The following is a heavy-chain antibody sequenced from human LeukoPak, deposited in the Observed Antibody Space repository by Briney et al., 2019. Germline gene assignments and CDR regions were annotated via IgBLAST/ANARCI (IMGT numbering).Heavy chain of an antibody. Sequence: PGGSLRLSCAASGFTFSSYAMSWVRQAPGKGLEWVSAISGSGGSTYYAYSVKGRFTISRDNSKNTLYLQMNSLRAEDTAVYYCAKESGAQWLVSEVGAFDIWGQGTMVTVSS. D-gene: IGHD6-19*01. CDR3: AKESGAQWLVSEVGAFDI. CDR2: ISGSGGST. CDR1: GFTFSSYA. J-gene: IGHJ3*02. V-gene: IGHV3-23*01.